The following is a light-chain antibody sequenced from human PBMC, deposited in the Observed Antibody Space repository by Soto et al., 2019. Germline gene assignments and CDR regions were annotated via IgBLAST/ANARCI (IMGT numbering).Light chain of an antibody. CDR1: STPIGGYNF. CDR3: TSFVRSEDPCVV. Sequence: QSVLTQPPSASGSPGQSVTISCTVTSTPIGGYNFVSWYQQQPGKAPTLLIYEVYKVPSGVPDRVSGSKSSNTASLTVSGLQADDEADYYCTSFVRSEDPCVVFGGGTKLTVL. V-gene: IGLV2-8*01. J-gene: IGLJ2*01. CDR2: EVY.